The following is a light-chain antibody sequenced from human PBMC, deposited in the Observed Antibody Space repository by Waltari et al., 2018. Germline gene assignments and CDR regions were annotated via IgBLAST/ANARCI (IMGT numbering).Light chain of an antibody. CDR2: AAS. CDR1: QGINSY. J-gene: IGKJ2*01. Sequence: DIQLTQSPSFLSASVGDRVTITCRASQGINSYLAWYQHKPGKAPKLLIYAASTLQSGVPSRFSGTGSGTEFTLTISSLQPEDFATYYCQQLNSYPVTFGQVTKLEIK. CDR3: QQLNSYPVT. V-gene: IGKV1-9*01.